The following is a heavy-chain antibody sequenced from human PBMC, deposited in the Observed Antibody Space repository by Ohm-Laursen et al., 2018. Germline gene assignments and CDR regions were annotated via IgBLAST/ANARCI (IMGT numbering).Heavy chain of an antibody. Sequence: SLRLSCAASGFTFSSYSLNWLRQAPGKGLERVSYISTDTGAIYYADSIKGRFTISRDDAKNSLYLQMDSLRAEDTAVYYCARNSAGSGWFTDYWGQGTLVTVSS. CDR1: GFTFSSYS. V-gene: IGHV3-48*01. CDR3: ARNSAGSGWFTDY. J-gene: IGHJ4*02. CDR2: ISTDTGAI. D-gene: IGHD6-19*01.